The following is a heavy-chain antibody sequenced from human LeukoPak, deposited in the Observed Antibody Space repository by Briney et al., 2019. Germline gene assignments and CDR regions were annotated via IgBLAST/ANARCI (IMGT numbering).Heavy chain of an antibody. CDR3: ARGHYDFWSGWIDP. D-gene: IGHD3-3*01. CDR1: GGSISSGSYY. CDR2: IYTSGST. J-gene: IGHJ5*02. Sequence: SETLSLTCTVSGGSISSGSYYWSWIRQPAGKGLEWIGRIYTSGSTNYNPSLKSRVTISVDTSKNQFSLKLSSVTAADTAVYYCARGHYDFWSGWIDPWGQGTLVTVSS. V-gene: IGHV4-61*02.